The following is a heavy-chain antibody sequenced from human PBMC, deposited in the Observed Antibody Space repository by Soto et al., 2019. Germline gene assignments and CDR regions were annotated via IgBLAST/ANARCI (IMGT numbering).Heavy chain of an antibody. CDR3: ARWGMQPQSPNYYYYYGMDV. CDR2: INPNSGGT. CDR1: GYTFTGYY. D-gene: IGHD3-16*01. V-gene: IGHV1-2*04. Sequence: QVQLVQSGAEVQKPGASVKVSCKASGYTFTGYYMHWVRQAPGQGLEWMGWINPNSGGTNYAQKFQGWVTMTRDTSISTAYMERSRLRSDDTAVYYCARWGMQPQSPNYYYYYGMDVWGQGTTVTVSS. J-gene: IGHJ6*02.